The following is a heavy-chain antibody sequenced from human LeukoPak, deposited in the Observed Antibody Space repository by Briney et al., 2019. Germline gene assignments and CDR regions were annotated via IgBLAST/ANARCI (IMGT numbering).Heavy chain of an antibody. CDR2: IIPIFGTA. D-gene: IGHD6-19*01. CDR1: GGTFSSYA. V-gene: IGHV1-69*13. Sequence: ASVKVSCKASGGTFSSYAFSWVRQAPGQGLEWMGGIIPIFGTANYAQKFQGRVTITADESTSTAYMELRSLRSDDTAVYYCARFGLGKHIEVAGIPFDIWGQGTMVTVSS. J-gene: IGHJ3*02. CDR3: ARFGLGKHIEVAGIPFDI.